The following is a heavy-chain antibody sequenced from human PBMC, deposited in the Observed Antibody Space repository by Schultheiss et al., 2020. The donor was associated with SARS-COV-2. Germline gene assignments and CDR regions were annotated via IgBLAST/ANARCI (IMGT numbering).Heavy chain of an antibody. CDR1: GYSFTSYW. CDR2: IYPGDSDT. Sequence: GESLKISCKGSGYSFTSYWIGWVRQMPGKGLEWMGIIYPGDSDTRYSPSFQGQVTISADKSISTAYLQWSNLKASDTAMYYCARHGLRPPFDYYGMDVWGQGTTVTVSS. D-gene: IGHD5-12*01. CDR3: ARHGLRPPFDYYGMDV. J-gene: IGHJ6*02. V-gene: IGHV5-51*01.